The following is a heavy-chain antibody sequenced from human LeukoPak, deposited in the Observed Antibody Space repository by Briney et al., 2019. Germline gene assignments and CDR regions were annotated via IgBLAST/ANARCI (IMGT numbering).Heavy chain of an antibody. D-gene: IGHD3-16*02. Sequence: PSETLSLTCAVYGGSFSGYYWSWIRQPPGKGLEWIGEINHSGSTNYNPSLKSRVTISVDTSKNQFSLKLSSVTAADTAVYYCARFSSDYVWGSYRADYWGQGTLVTVSS. V-gene: IGHV4-34*01. CDR1: GGSFSGYY. CDR2: INHSGST. J-gene: IGHJ4*02. CDR3: ARFSSDYVWGSYRADY.